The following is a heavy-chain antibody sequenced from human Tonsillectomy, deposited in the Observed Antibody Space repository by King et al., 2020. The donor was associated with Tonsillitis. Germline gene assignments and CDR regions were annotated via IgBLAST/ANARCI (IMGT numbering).Heavy chain of an antibody. D-gene: IGHD2-21*02. V-gene: IGHV1-69*04. CDR2: IFPILGIV. CDR3: AREVSPYCGGDCYSYFDY. J-gene: IGHJ4*02. CDR1: GGTFSSYA. Sequence: QLVQSGAEVKKPGSSVKVSCKASGGTFSSYAITWVRQAPGQGLEWMGRIFPILGIVNYAQKFQGRVTITADKSTSTAYMELSSLRSEDTAVYFCAREVSPYCGGDCYSYFDYWGQGTLVTVSS.